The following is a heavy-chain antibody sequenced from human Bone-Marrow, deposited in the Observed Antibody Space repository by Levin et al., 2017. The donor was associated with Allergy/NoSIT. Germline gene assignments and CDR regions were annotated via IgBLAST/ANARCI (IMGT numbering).Heavy chain of an antibody. CDR2: IYPGDSDT. CDR1: GFTFTKDW. Sequence: EASVKVSCVGSGFTFTKDWIAWVRQMPGKGLEWVGIIYPGDSDTRYNPSFQGQLIISADKSINAAYLQWSSLKASDTAMYYCAKGKKNCTSTTCYSYNWFDAWGQGTLVTVSS. V-gene: IGHV5-51*01. CDR3: AKGKKNCTSTTCYSYNWFDA. D-gene: IGHD3-16*01. J-gene: IGHJ5*02.